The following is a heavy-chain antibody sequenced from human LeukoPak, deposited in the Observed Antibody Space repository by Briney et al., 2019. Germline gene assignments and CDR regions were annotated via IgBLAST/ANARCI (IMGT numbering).Heavy chain of an antibody. CDR2: ISGSGAVP. CDR3: VKWAGFGHH. CDR1: GFSIS. D-gene: IGHD3-10*01. J-gene: IGHJ5*02. Sequence: GGSLRLSCAASGFSISWVRQAPRERLEWVSGISGSGAVPWYADSVKGRFTISRDNSKNTRYRQMSSLRAEDSALYYCVKWAGFGHHWGQGTLVTVSS. V-gene: IGHV3-23*01.